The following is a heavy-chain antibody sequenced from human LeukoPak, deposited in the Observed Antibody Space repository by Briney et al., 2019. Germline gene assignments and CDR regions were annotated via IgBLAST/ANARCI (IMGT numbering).Heavy chain of an antibody. CDR3: ARDGATICRSSNCYPRPRWFDR. CDR1: GYNFTSYY. CDR2: INPSGGST. V-gene: IGHV1-46*01. J-gene: IGHJ5*02. Sequence: ASVKVSCKAFGYNFTSYYMHWVRQAPGQGLEWMGIINPSGGSTSYTLKFQGRVTMTRDTSTSTVYMELSSLRSEDTAVYYCARDGATICRSSNCYPRPRWFDRWGQGTLVTVSS. D-gene: IGHD2-2*01.